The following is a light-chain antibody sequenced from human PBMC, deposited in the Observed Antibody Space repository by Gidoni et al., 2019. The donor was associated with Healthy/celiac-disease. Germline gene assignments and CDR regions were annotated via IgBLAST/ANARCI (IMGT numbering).Light chain of an antibody. CDR1: QSISSY. CDR2: AAS. Sequence: DIQMTQSPSSLSASVGDRVTITCRASQSISSYLHWYQQKPGKAPKLLIYAASSLQSGVPSSFSGSGSGTDFTLTFSSLQPEDFATYYCQQSYSTPPLTFGGGTKVEIK. J-gene: IGKJ4*01. V-gene: IGKV1-39*01. CDR3: QQSYSTPPLT.